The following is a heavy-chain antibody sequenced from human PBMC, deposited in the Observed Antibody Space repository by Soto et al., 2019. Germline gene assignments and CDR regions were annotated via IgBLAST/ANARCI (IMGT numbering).Heavy chain of an antibody. CDR3: ARANRFERFLNPHYYGMDV. V-gene: IGHV1-2*02. D-gene: IGHD3-3*01. J-gene: IGHJ6*02. CDR1: GYAFTGYY. Sequence: GASVKVSCKASGYAFTGYYMHWGRQAPGQGLEWMGWINPNSGGTNHAQKFQGRVTMTRDTSISTVYMELRRLRSDDTAVYYCARANRFERFLNPHYYGMDVSGQGTTVTVSS. CDR2: INPNSGGT.